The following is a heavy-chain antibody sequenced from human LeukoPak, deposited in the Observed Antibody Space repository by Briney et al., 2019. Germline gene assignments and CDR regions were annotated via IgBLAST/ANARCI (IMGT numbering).Heavy chain of an antibody. CDR2: ITTKPNNYAT. D-gene: IGHD1-26*01. CDR3: AKGPRQWELREVRWFDP. Sequence: GGSLRLSCAASGFTFSGSAVHWVRQASGIGLEWVGRITTKPNNYATAYAASLKGRFTISRDDSENTAYLQMNSLKTEDTAVYYCAKGPRQWELREVRWFDPWGQGTLVTVSS. V-gene: IGHV3-73*01. CDR1: GFTFSGSA. J-gene: IGHJ5*02.